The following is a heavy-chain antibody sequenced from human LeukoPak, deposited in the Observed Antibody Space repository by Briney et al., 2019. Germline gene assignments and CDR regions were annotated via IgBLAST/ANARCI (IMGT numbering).Heavy chain of an antibody. J-gene: IGHJ4*02. D-gene: IGHD3-3*01. CDR3: ARRIDVLRFSESPVAY. CDR1: GYTFTSYY. Sequence: ASVKVSCKASGYTFTSYYMHWVRQAPGQGLEWMGIINPSGGSTNYAQKFQGRVTITADKSTSTAYMELSSLRAEDTAVYYCARRIDVLRFSESPVAYWGQGTLVTVSS. CDR2: INPSGGST. V-gene: IGHV1-46*01.